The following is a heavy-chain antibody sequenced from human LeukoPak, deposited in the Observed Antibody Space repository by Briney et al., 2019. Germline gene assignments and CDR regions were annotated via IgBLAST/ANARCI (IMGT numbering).Heavy chain of an antibody. V-gene: IGHV1-69*13. CDR1: GGTFSSYA. J-gene: IGHJ4*02. Sequence: SVKVSCKASGGTFSSYAISWVRQAPGQGLEWMGGIIPIFGTANYAQKFQGRVTITADESTSTAYMELSSLRSGDTAVYYCARTGYCGGDCYSGNKYYFDYWGQGTLVTVSS. CDR2: IIPIFGTA. CDR3: ARTGYCGGDCYSGNKYYFDY. D-gene: IGHD2-21*02.